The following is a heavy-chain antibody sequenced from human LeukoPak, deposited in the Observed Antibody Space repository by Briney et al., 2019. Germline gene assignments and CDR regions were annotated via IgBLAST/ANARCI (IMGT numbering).Heavy chain of an antibody. CDR3: ARRVGATGWFDP. V-gene: IGHV5-10-1*01. CDR1: GYSFTSYW. J-gene: IGHJ5*02. Sequence: GESLKISCKGSGYSFTSYWISWVRQMPGKGLEWMGRIDPSDSYTNYSPSFQGHVPISADKSISTAYLQWSGLKASDTAMYYCARRVGATGWFDPWGQGTLVTVSS. D-gene: IGHD1-26*01. CDR2: IDPSDSYT.